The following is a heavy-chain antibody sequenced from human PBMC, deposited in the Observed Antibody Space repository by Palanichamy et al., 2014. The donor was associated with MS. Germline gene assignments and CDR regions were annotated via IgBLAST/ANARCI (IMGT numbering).Heavy chain of an antibody. J-gene: IGHJ2*01. CDR2: IYSSGRT. CDR1: GASISSSRDY. V-gene: IGHV4-39*01. Sequence: QLQLQDRGPRLVKPSETLSLTCTVSGASISSSRDYWAWIRQPPGKGLEWIGNIYSSGRTHITPSLQSRVSLSVDTSKNHFSLRVNSVAAADSALYYCARHVFGDYDFADQTPNWYFDLWGRGTLVTVSS. D-gene: IGHD4-17*01. CDR3: ARHVFGDYDFADQTPNWYFDL.